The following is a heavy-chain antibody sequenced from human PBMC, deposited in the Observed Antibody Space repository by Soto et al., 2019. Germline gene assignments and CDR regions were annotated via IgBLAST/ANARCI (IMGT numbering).Heavy chain of an antibody. Sequence: KASETLSLTCTVSGGSISSYYWSWIRQPAGKGLEWIGRIYTSGSTNYNPSLKSRVTMSVDTSKNQFSLKLSSVTAADTAVYYCARDWGATAGTLGWFDPWGQGTLVTVS. V-gene: IGHV4-4*07. CDR1: GGSISSYY. CDR3: ARDWGATAGTLGWFDP. J-gene: IGHJ5*02. CDR2: IYTSGST. D-gene: IGHD1-26*01.